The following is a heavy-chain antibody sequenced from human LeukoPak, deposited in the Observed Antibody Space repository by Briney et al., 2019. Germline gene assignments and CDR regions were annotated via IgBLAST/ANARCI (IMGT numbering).Heavy chain of an antibody. CDR3: ARAHTGYSMSWYGGY. J-gene: IGHJ4*02. Sequence: GASVKVSCKASGGTFSSYAISWVRQAPEQGLEWMGGIIPIFGTANYAQKFQGRVTITADESTSTAYMELSSLRSEDTAVYYCARAHTGYSMSWYGGYWGLATLVTVSS. D-gene: IGHD6-13*01. V-gene: IGHV1-69*13. CDR2: IIPIFGTA. CDR1: GGTFSSYA.